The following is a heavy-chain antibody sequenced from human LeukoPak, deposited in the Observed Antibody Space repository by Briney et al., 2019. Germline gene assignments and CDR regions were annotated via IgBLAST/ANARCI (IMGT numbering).Heavy chain of an antibody. J-gene: IGHJ4*02. V-gene: IGHV4-4*07. CDR2: IYTSGST. D-gene: IGHD6-6*01. Sequence: SETLSLTCTASGGSISSYYWSWIRQPAGKGLEWIRRIYTSGSTNYNPSLKSRVTMSVDTSKNQFSLKLSPVTAADTAVYYCARAGYSSSYDYWGQGTLVTVSS. CDR3: ARAGYSSSYDY. CDR1: GGSISSYY.